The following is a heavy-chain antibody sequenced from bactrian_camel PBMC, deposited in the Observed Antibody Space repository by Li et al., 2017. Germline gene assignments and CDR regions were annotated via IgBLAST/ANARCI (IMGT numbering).Heavy chain of an antibody. V-gene: IGHV3S53*01. Sequence: HVQLVESGGGSVRPGGSLRLSCAAPVDSFYCMGWYRQAPGMEREAVAAIDDVGSKSYANFAKGRFTISQDNAKNTLYLQMNSLKPEDTAMYYCAAATSAPYWCYSGSWRGRRGDEQFRYWGQGTQVTVS. CDR3: AAATSAPYWCYSGSWRGRRGDEQFRY. J-gene: IGHJ6*01. D-gene: IGHD3*01. CDR1: VDSFYC. CDR2: IDDVGSK.